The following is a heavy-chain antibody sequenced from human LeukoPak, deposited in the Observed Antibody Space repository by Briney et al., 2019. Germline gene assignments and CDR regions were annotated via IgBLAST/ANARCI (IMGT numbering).Heavy chain of an antibody. J-gene: IGHJ4*02. Sequence: GRFMTPSWTRAAFSSADYAARWDRQPARGLLEWIGLIRSKTFGGTTEYSASEKGVCTISRHDSTSITCLPMNTLKADDTAVYYCTGHLSISNYGLHWGQKTLVTVSS. V-gene: IGHV3-49*04. D-gene: IGHD3-10*01. CDR3: TGHLSISNYGLH. CDR2: IRSKTFGGTT. CDR1: AFSSADYA.